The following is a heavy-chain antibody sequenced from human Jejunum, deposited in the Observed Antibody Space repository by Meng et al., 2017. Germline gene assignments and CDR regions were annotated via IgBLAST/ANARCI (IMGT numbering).Heavy chain of an antibody. CDR1: GDSISSNNR. CDR2: IYHSGDT. J-gene: IGHJ4*02. Sequence: QVQLQESGPGLVRSSGTLTPTCSVSGDSISSNNRWTWVRQPPGRGLEWIGEIYHSGDTNYNPSLTSPVTISVDKSKNQFTLRLNSVTAADTAIYYCARDWGCRDGYCFSGLLEFWGQGILVTVSS. CDR3: ARDWGCRDGYCFSGLLEF. V-gene: IGHV4-4*02. D-gene: IGHD2-15*01.